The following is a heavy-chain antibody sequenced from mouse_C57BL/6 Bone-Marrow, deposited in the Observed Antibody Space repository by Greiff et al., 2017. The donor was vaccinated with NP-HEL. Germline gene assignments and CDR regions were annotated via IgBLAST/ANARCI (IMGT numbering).Heavy chain of an antibody. CDR3: ARDDWINWYFDV. V-gene: IGHV5-4*01. CDR2: ISDGGSYT. Sequence: EVNLVESGGGLVKPGGSLKLSCAASGFTFSSYAMSWVRQTPEKRLEWVATISDGGSYTYYPDNVKGRFTISRDNAKNNLYLQMSHLKSEDTAMYYCARDDWINWYFDVWGTGTTVTVSS. CDR1: GFTFSSYA. D-gene: IGHD2-13*01. J-gene: IGHJ1*03.